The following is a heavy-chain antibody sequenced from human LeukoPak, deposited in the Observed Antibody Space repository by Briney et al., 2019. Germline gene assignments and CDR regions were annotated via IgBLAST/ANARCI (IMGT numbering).Heavy chain of an antibody. D-gene: IGHD3-10*01. CDR2: ISSSSSYI. J-gene: IGHJ5*02. V-gene: IGHV3-21*01. Sequence: GGSLRLSCAASGFTFSSYSMNWVRQAPGKGLEWVSSISSSSSYIYYADSVKGRFTISRDNAKNSLYLQMNSLRAEDTAVYYCARHGSVRSPLGPWGQGTLVTVSS. CDR3: ARHGSVRSPLGP. CDR1: GFTFSSYS.